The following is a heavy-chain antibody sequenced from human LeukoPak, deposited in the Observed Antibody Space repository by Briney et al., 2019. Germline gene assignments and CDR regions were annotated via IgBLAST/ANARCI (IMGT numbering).Heavy chain of an antibody. CDR3: ARSPTDWLLPNMGYYYGMDV. J-gene: IGHJ6*02. D-gene: IGHD3-9*01. Sequence: SETLSLTCAVYGGSFSSYYWSWVRQPPGKGLEWIGEINHSGSTNYNPSLKSRVTISADTSKSQFSLRLSSVTAADTAVYYCARSPTDWLLPNMGYYYGMDVWGQGTTVTVSS. CDR1: GGSFSSYY. CDR2: INHSGST. V-gene: IGHV4-34*01.